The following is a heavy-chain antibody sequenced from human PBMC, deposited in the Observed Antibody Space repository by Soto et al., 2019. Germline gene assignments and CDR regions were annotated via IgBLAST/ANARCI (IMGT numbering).Heavy chain of an antibody. Sequence: QVTLKESGPVLVKPTATLTLTCTVSGFSLSNARMGVSWIRQPPGKALEWLAHIFSNDEKPYSTSLKSRLTIAKDTSTSQVVLTMTNRDPVDTATYYCARIRRYFDWLLRPTDIDYWGQGTLDTVSS. J-gene: IGHJ4*02. V-gene: IGHV2-26*01. CDR3: ARIRRYFDWLLRPTDIDY. CDR2: IFSNDEK. CDR1: GFSLSNARMG. D-gene: IGHD3-9*01.